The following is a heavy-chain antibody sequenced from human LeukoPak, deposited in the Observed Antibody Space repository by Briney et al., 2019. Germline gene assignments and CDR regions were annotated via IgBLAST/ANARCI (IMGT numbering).Heavy chain of an antibody. CDR3: ATETGNFYFYS. D-gene: IGHD1-7*01. J-gene: IGHJ4*02. CDR2: IIPILGIA. Sequence: GSLVKVSCKASGGTFSSYAISWVRQAPGQGLEWMGRIIPILGIANYAQKFQGRVTITADKSTSTAYMELSSLRSEDTAVYYCATETGNFYFYSWGQGTLVTVSS. V-gene: IGHV1-69*04. CDR1: GGTFSSYA.